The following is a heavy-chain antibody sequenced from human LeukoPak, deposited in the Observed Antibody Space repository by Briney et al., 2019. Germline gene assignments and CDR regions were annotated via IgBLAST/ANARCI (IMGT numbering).Heavy chain of an antibody. Sequence: ASVKVSCKASGYTFTGYYMHWVRQAPGQGLEWMGWINPNSGGTNYAQKFQGRVTVTRDTSISTAYMELSRLRSDDTAVYYCARDLSTYYGSGSYYNWFDPWGQGTLVTVSS. V-gene: IGHV1-2*02. CDR2: INPNSGGT. CDR1: GYTFTGYY. D-gene: IGHD3-10*01. J-gene: IGHJ5*02. CDR3: ARDLSTYYGSGSYYNWFDP.